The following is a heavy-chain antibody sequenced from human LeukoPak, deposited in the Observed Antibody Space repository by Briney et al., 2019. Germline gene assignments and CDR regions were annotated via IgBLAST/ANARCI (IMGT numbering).Heavy chain of an antibody. V-gene: IGHV3-7*01. D-gene: IGHD6-25*01. Sequence: PGGSLRLSCAASGFTSSSYWMSWVRQAPGKGLEWVASIKQDGSQKYYVDSVKGRFTISRDNAKNSLSLQMNSLRAEDTAVYYCARFAAGGSYYYYMDVWGKGTTVTVSS. CDR3: ARFAAGGSYYYYMDV. J-gene: IGHJ6*03. CDR1: GFTSSSYW. CDR2: IKQDGSQK.